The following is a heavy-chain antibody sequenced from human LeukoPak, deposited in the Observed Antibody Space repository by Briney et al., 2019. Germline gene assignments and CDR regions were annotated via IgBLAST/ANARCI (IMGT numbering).Heavy chain of an antibody. Sequence: GESLKISCKGSGYSFTSYWIAWVRQMPGKGLEWMGIIYPGDSDTRYSPSFQGQVTISADKSITTAYLQWSSLKASDTAMYYCARTYYYGSGSYYSVAYWGQGTLVTVSS. J-gene: IGHJ4*02. V-gene: IGHV5-51*01. CDR3: ARTYYYGSGSYYSVAY. CDR1: GYSFTSYW. D-gene: IGHD3-10*01. CDR2: IYPGDSDT.